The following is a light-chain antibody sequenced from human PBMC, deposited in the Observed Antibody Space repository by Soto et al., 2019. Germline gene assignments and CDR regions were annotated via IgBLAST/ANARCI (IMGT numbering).Light chain of an antibody. V-gene: IGKV3-20*01. J-gene: IGKJ1*01. CDR2: GAS. Sequence: EIVLTQSPGTLSLSPGERATLSCRASQSFSSSYLAWYQQKPGQAPRLLIYGASSRATGIPDRFSGSGSGTDFTLTISRLEPEDFAVYYCQQYGSAPSTFGQGTRWIS. CDR3: QQYGSAPST. CDR1: QSFSSSY.